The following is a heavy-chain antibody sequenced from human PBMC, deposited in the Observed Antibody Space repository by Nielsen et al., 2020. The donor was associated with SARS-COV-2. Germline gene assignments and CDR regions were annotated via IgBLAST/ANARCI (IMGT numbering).Heavy chain of an antibody. D-gene: IGHD2-15*01. Sequence: ASVKVSCKASGYTFTGYYMHWVRQAPGQGLEWMGWINPNSGGTNYAQKSQGWVTMTRDTFISTAYMELSRLRSDDTAVYYCARNELPVDAFDIWGQGTMVTVSS. V-gene: IGHV1-2*04. CDR1: GYTFTGYY. CDR2: INPNSGGT. J-gene: IGHJ3*02. CDR3: ARNELPVDAFDI.